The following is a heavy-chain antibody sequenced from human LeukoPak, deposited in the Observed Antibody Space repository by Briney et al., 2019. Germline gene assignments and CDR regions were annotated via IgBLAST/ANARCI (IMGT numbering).Heavy chain of an antibody. V-gene: IGHV5-51*01. J-gene: IGHJ5*02. D-gene: IGHD6-19*01. Sequence: GESLQISCQGSGYSFTSYWIGWVRQMPGKGLEWMGIIYPGDSDTRYSPSFQGLVTISADKSISTAYLQWSSLKASDTAMYYCARHSSGWYSNWFDPWGQGTLVTVSS. CDR3: ARHSSGWYSNWFDP. CDR2: IYPGDSDT. CDR1: GYSFTSYW.